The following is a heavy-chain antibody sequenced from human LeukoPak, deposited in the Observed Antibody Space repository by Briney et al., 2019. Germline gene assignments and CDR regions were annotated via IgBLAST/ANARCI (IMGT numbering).Heavy chain of an antibody. CDR1: GGSFSGYY. V-gene: IGHV4-34*01. CDR2: INHSGST. J-gene: IGHJ4*02. CDR3: ARAGFGEPSFDY. Sequence: SETLSLTRAVYGGSFSGYYWSWIRQPPGKGLEWIGEINHSGSTNYNPSLKSRVTISVDTSKNQFSLKLSSVTAADTAVYYCARAGFGEPSFDYWGQGTLVTVSS. D-gene: IGHD3-10*01.